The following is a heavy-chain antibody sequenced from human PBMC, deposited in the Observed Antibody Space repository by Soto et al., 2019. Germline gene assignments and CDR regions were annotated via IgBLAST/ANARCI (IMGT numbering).Heavy chain of an antibody. V-gene: IGHV1-69*06. CDR3: AYYDSRFDY. D-gene: IGHD3-22*01. CDR2: IIPIFGTA. CDR1: GGTFSSYA. J-gene: IGHJ4*02. Sequence: SVKVSCKASGGTFSSYAISWVLQAPGQGLEWMGGIIPIFGTANYAQKLQGRVTITADKSTSTAYMELSSLRSEDTAVYYCAYYDSRFDYWGQGTLVTVSS.